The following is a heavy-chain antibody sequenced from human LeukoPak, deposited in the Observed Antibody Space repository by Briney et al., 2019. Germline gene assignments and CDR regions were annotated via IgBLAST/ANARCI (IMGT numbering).Heavy chain of an antibody. CDR3: AREGSGTKIDY. V-gene: IGHV4-4*07. J-gene: IGHJ4*02. Sequence: SETLSLACTVSGGSISSYSWSWIRQPAGKGLEWIGRINTSGTTYYNPSLKSRVTMSVDTSKNQLSLKLSSVTAADTAVYYCAREGSGTKIDYWGQGTLVTVSS. CDR2: INTSGTT. D-gene: IGHD1-1*01. CDR1: GGSISSYS.